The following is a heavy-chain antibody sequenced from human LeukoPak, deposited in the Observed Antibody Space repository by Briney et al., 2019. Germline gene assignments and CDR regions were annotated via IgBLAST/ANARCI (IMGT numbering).Heavy chain of an antibody. V-gene: IGHV3-23*01. Sequence: GGSLRLSCAVSGFTFSSYAMSWVRQAPGKGLEWVSAISGSGGSTYYADSVKGRFTISRDNSKNTLYLQMNSLRAEDTAVYYCAKGARMVRGVIGPTYYYYGMDVWGKGATVTVSS. CDR2: ISGSGGST. CDR1: GFTFSSYA. D-gene: IGHD3-10*01. J-gene: IGHJ6*04. CDR3: AKGARMVRGVIGPTYYYYGMDV.